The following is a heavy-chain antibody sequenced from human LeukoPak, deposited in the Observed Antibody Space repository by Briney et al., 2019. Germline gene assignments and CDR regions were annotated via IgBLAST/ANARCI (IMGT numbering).Heavy chain of an antibody. Sequence: GGSLRLSCAASGFTFSSSAMSWVRQVPGKGLEWVSSISSSSSYIYYADSVKGRFTISRDNAKNSLYLQMNSLRAEDTAVYYCARSEGGGYGGAVDYWGQGTLVTVSS. CDR2: ISSSSSYI. CDR1: GFTFSSSA. CDR3: ARSEGGGYGGAVDY. J-gene: IGHJ4*02. D-gene: IGHD5-12*01. V-gene: IGHV3-21*01.